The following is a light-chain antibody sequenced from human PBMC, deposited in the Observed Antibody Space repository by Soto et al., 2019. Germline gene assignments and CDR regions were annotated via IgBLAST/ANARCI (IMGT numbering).Light chain of an antibody. CDR3: SSYTSSTTLYV. Sequence: QSVLTQPASVSGSPGQSITISCTGTSSDVGGYNYVSWYQQHPGKAPKLMIYDVSSRPSGVSNRFSGSKSGNTASLTISGLQAEDEADYYCSSYTSSTTLYVFGTWTKLTVL. V-gene: IGLV2-14*01. J-gene: IGLJ1*01. CDR2: DVS. CDR1: SSDVGGYNY.